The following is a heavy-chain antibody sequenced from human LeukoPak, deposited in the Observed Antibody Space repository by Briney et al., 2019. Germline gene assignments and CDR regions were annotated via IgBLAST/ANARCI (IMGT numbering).Heavy chain of an antibody. CDR3: ARHVGSCSGRSCYFDY. J-gene: IGHJ4*02. Sequence: SETLSLTCAVYGGSFSGYYWSWIRQPPGKGLEWIGEINHSGSTNYNPSLKSRVTISVDTSKNQFSLKLSSVTAADTAVYYCARHVGSCSGRSCYFDYWGQGTLGTVSS. D-gene: IGHD2-15*01. CDR1: GGSFSGYY. V-gene: IGHV4-34*01. CDR2: INHSGST.